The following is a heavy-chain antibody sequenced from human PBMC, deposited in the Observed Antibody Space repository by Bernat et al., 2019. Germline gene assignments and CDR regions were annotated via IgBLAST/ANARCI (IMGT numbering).Heavy chain of an antibody. CDR2: IMEDGSEK. CDR1: GFTFSHYW. Sequence: DVQLVESGGGLVQPGGSLRLSCAASGFTFSHYWMSWVRQAPGKGLEWVANIMEDGSEKYYVDSVKGRFTISRDNAKNSLYLQMNSLRAEDTAVYFCARDNYDTSPLDYWGQGTLVSVSS. CDR3: ARDNYDTSPLDY. V-gene: IGHV3-7*01. J-gene: IGHJ4*02. D-gene: IGHD3-22*01.